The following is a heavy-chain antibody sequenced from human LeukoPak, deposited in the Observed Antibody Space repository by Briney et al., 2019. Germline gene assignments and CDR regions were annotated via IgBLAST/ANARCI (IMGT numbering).Heavy chain of an antibody. CDR1: GYTFTGYY. Sequence: ASVKVSCKASGYTFTGYYMHWVRQAPGQGLEWMGWINPNSGGTNYAQKFQGRVTMTRDTSISTAYMELSRLRSDDTAVYYCARVRFYDAPAGFDYWGQGTLVTVSS. CDR2: INPNSGGT. V-gene: IGHV1-2*02. D-gene: IGHD3-3*01. J-gene: IGHJ4*02. CDR3: ARVRFYDAPAGFDY.